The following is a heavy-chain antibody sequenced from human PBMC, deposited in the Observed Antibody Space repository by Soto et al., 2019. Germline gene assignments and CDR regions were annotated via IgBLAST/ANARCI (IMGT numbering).Heavy chain of an antibody. J-gene: IGHJ4*02. V-gene: IGHV3-30*18. Sequence: GGSLRLSCAASGFTFTNYGMHWVRQAPGKGLEWVALISYDGSNKYYADSVKGRFTISRDNSKNTLYLQMNSLRAEDTAVYYCAKDRYSGSSYYYFDYWGQGTLVTVSS. CDR2: ISYDGSNK. CDR1: GFTFTNYG. D-gene: IGHD1-26*01. CDR3: AKDRYSGSSYYYFDY.